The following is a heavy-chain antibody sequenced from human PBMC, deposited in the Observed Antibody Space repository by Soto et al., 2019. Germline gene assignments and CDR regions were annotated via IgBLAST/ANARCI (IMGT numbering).Heavy chain of an antibody. CDR3: ARAPRRYCTSLSCLGLYGLDV. CDR1: VFTFIDYA. D-gene: IGHD2-8*01. CDR2: ISFDGNIK. V-gene: IGHV3-30-3*01. J-gene: IGHJ6*02. Sequence: PGWSLRLSCASSVFTFIDYAMHWVRHVPGQGLEWVAVISFDGNIKYDADSVKGRFTISRDNSKNTLFLQMDSLKGEDTAVYSCARAPRRYCTSLSCLGLYGLDVWGQGTAVNVS.